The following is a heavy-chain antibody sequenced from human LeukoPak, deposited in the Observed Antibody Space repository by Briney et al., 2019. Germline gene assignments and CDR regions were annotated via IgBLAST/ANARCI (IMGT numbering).Heavy chain of an antibody. J-gene: IGHJ4*02. CDR3: ARIRAPVAYYFDY. V-gene: IGHV3-9*01. D-gene: IGHD4-23*01. CDR1: GFKFYDYV. CDR2: INWNSGKI. Sequence: GGSLRLSCAASGFKFYDYVMHCVRKVPGKGLEWVSGINWNSGKIADADSVNGRFTISRDNAKNSLYLQMNSLRAEDTAVYYCARIRAPVAYYFDYWGQGNLVTVSS.